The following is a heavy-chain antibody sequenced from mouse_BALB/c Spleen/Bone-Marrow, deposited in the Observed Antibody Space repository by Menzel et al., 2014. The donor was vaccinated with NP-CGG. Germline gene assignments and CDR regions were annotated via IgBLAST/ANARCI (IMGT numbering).Heavy chain of an antibody. J-gene: IGHJ3*01. D-gene: IGHD2-1*01. V-gene: IGHV1-9*01. CDR3: AREDGNPVGFAY. Sequence: QVQLKQSGAELMKPGASVKISCKATGYTFSSYWIEWVKQRPGHGLEWIGEILPGSGSTNYNEKFKGKATFTADTSSNTAYMQLSSLTSEDSAVYYCAREDGNPVGFAYWGQGTLVTVA. CDR1: GYTFSSYW. CDR2: ILPGSGST.